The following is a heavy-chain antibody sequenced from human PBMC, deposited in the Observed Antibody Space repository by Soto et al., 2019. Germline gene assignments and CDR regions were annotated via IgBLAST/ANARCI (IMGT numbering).Heavy chain of an antibody. D-gene: IGHD7-27*01. Sequence: EVQLMESGGGSVKPGGSLGLSCAASGFTFNSAWMNWVRQAPGKGLEWVGRIKSKNDVETTNYAAPVTGRFAISRDDSNNTVYRQMNSLKTEDTAVYYCTTDLPGDRADWGFVFWGEGTLVTVSS. CDR1: GFTFNSAW. CDR2: IKSKNDVETT. J-gene: IGHJ4*02. V-gene: IGHV3-15*07. CDR3: TTDLPGDRADWGFVF.